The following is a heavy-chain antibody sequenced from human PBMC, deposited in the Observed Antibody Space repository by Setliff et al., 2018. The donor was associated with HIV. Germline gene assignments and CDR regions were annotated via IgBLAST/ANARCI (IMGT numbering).Heavy chain of an antibody. J-gene: IGHJ5*02. V-gene: IGHV4-4*02. CDR1: GGPLNSRNW. Sequence: SETLSLTCAVSGGPLNSRNWWSWVRQPPGKGLEWIGEVFHSGSANSNASLRSRVMISVDTSKNQFSLKLSAVTAADTVVYYCARDHVFGSRTGFDPWGPGILVTVSS. CDR2: VFHSGSA. D-gene: IGHD3-10*01. CDR3: ARDHVFGSRTGFDP.